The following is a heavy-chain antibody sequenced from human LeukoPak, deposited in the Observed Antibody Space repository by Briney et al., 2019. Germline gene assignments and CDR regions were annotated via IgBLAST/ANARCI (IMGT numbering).Heavy chain of an antibody. CDR1: GYSTSSGYY. CDR3: ARPARDFWSGYYHGFDY. V-gene: IGHV4-38-2*01. Sequence: SSETLSLTCAVSGYSTSSGYYWGWIRQPPGKGLEWIGSIYHSGSTYYNPSLKSRVTISVDTSKNQFSLKLSSVTAADTAVYYCARPARDFWSGYYHGFDYWGQGTLVTVSS. CDR2: IYHSGST. D-gene: IGHD3-3*01. J-gene: IGHJ4*02.